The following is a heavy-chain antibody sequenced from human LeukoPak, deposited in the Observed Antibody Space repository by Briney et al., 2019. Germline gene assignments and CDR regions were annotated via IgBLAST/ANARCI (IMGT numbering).Heavy chain of an antibody. CDR1: GGSISSGDYY. CDR3: ARSQTAMVTFDY. J-gene: IGHJ4*02. D-gene: IGHD5-18*01. CDR2: IYYSGST. V-gene: IGHV4-30-4*08. Sequence: SETLSLTXTVSGGSISSGDYYWSWIRQPPGKGLEWIGYIYYSGSTYYNPSLKSRVTISVDTSKNQFSLKLSSVTAADTAVYYCARSQTAMVTFDYWGQGTLVTVSS.